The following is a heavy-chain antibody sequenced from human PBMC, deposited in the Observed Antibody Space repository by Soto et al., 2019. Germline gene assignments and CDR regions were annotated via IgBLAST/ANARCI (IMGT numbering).Heavy chain of an antibody. CDR3: AKDGRYYDWFDP. D-gene: IGHD3-9*01. CDR1: GFTFSSYA. J-gene: IGHJ5*02. V-gene: IGHV3-23*01. Sequence: GGSLRLACSASGFTFSSYAMSWVRQAPGKGLEWVSAISGSGGSTYYADSVKGRFTISRDNSKNTLYLQMNSLRAEDTAVYYCAKDGRYYDWFDPWGQGTLVTVSS. CDR2: ISGSGGST.